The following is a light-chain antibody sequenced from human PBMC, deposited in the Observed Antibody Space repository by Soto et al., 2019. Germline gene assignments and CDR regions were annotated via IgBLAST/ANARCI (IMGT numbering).Light chain of an antibody. J-gene: IGKJ1*01. Sequence: EIVMTQSPLSLPVTPGEPASISCRSSQSLLHSNGYNFLNWYLQKPGQSPQLLIFLGSNRASGVPDRFSGSGSGTDFTLKISRVEAEDVGVYYRMQALQTWTFGQGTKVEIK. V-gene: IGKV2-28*01. CDR3: MQALQTWT. CDR1: QSLLHSNGYNF. CDR2: LGS.